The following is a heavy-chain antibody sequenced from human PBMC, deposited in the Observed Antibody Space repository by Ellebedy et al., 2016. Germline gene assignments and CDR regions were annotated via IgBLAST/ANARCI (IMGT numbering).Heavy chain of an antibody. Sequence: GGSLRLXCAASGFTFSSYSMNWVRQAPGKGLEWVSSISSSSSYIYYADSVKGRFTISRDNAKNSLYLQMNSLRAEDTAVYYCARSSSSGWYGRGFYYYYYMDVWGKGTTVTVSS. CDR1: GFTFSSYS. CDR3: ARSSSSGWYGRGFYYYYYMDV. D-gene: IGHD6-19*01. J-gene: IGHJ6*03. CDR2: ISSSSSYI. V-gene: IGHV3-21*01.